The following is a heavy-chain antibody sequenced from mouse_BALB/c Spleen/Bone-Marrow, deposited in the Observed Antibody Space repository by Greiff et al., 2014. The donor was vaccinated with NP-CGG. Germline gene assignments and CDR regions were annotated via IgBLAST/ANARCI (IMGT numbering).Heavy chain of an antibody. D-gene: IGHD2-4*01. CDR1: GYSFTGYT. CDR3: ARKPPIYYDFALDY. Sequence: DVQLVESGPELVKPGASMKISCKASGYSFTGYTMNWVKQSHGKNLEWIGLINPYNGGTSYNQKFKGKATLTVDKSSSTAYMELLSLTSEDSAVYYCARKPPIYYDFALDYWGQGTTLTVSS. CDR2: INPYNGGT. J-gene: IGHJ2*01. V-gene: IGHV1-18*01.